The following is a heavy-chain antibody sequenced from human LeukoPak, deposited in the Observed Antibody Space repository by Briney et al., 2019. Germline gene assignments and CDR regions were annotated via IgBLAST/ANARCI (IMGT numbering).Heavy chain of an antibody. V-gene: IGHV3-30-3*01. CDR2: ISYDGSNK. J-gene: IGHJ6*02. D-gene: IGHD3-10*01. Sequence: GGSLRLSCAASGFTLSSYAMHWVRQAPGKGLEWVAVISYDGSNKYYADSVKGRFTISRDNSKNTLYLQMNSLRAEDTAVYYCARGRYYGSGEQGDYYYGMDVWGQGTTVTVSS. CDR1: GFTLSSYA. CDR3: ARGRYYGSGEQGDYYYGMDV.